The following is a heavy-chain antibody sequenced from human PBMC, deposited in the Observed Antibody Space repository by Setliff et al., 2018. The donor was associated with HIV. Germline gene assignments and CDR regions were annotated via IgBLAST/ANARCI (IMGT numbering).Heavy chain of an antibody. V-gene: IGHV4-30-4*08. Sequence: SETLSLPCTVSGDSIISGDYYWSWIRQSPGKGLEWIGHIHYKGNIDYNASLKSRLAISSDTSKNQFSLNLSSVIAADTAIYFCARFTVVVFGAGEPSWFDPWGQGILVTVS. J-gene: IGHJ5*02. CDR3: ARFTVVVFGAGEPSWFDP. CDR2: IHYKGNI. D-gene: IGHD2-15*01. CDR1: GDSIISGDYY.